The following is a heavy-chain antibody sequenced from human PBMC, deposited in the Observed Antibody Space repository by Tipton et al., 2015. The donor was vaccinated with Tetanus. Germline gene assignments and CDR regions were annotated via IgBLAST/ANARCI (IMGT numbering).Heavy chain of an antibody. CDR3: ARMYSTSSPFDH. Sequence: EVQLVQSGADVKKPGESLKISCKASGYSFTSHWIGWVRQMPGKGLEWMGMIFPDDSDTRYSPSFQGHVTFSVDKSTSTVYLQWSSLKASDTAMYSCARMYSTSSPFDHWGQGTLVAVSS. D-gene: IGHD6-6*01. CDR1: GYSFTSHW. CDR2: IFPDDSDT. J-gene: IGHJ4*02. V-gene: IGHV5-51*01.